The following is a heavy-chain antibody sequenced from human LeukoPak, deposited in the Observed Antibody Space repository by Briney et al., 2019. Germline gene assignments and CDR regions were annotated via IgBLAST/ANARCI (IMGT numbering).Heavy chain of an antibody. CDR2: IYTSGST. J-gene: IGHJ4*02. CDR1: GGSISSYY. V-gene: IGHV4-4*07. D-gene: IGHD1-26*01. Sequence: SSETLSLTCTVSGGSISSYYWSWIRQPAGKGLEWIGRIYTSGSTNYNPSLKSRVTMSVDTSKNQFSLKLSSVTAADTAVYYCASGPGYSGSYYELDYWGQGTLVTVSS. CDR3: ASGPGYSGSYYELDY.